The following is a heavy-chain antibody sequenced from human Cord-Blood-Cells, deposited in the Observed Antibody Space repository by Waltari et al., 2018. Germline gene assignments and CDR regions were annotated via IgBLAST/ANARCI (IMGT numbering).Heavy chain of an antibody. CDR3: ARDRGYGGNFDY. Sequence: QVQLVQSGAAVKKPGSPVKVPCKASGGTFSSYAISWVRQAPGQGLEWLGRIIPILGIANYAQKVQGRVTITADKSTSTAYMELSSLRSEDTAVYYCARDRGYGGNFDYWGQGTLVTVSS. CDR1: GGTFSSYA. V-gene: IGHV1-69*09. CDR2: IIPILGIA. J-gene: IGHJ4*02. D-gene: IGHD5-12*01.